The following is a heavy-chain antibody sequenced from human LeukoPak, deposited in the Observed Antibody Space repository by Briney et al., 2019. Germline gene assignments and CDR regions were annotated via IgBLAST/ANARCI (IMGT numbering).Heavy chain of an antibody. CDR2: IYSGGST. D-gene: IGHD3-22*01. J-gene: IGHJ3*02. CDR1: GFTVSSNY. V-gene: IGHV3-53*01. CDR3: ARSRDDSSGYYSAFPRRDAFDI. Sequence: GGSLRLSCAASGFTVSSNYMSWVRQAPGKGLEWVSVIYSGGSTYYADSVKGRFTISRDNSKNTLYLQMNSLRAEDTAVYYCARSRDDSSGYYSAFPRRDAFDIWGQGTMVTVSS.